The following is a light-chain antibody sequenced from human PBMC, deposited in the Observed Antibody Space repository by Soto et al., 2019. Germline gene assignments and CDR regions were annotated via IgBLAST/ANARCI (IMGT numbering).Light chain of an antibody. Sequence: QSALTQPASVSGSPGQSITISCTGTSSDVGGYKYVYWYQQHPGKAPKLMIYDIRNRPPEVSNRFSGSKSGNTASLTISGLQAEDEADYYCSSYTSSSTRVFGTGTKLTVL. CDR1: SSDVGGYKY. CDR2: DIR. CDR3: SSYTSSSTRV. J-gene: IGLJ1*01. V-gene: IGLV2-14*01.